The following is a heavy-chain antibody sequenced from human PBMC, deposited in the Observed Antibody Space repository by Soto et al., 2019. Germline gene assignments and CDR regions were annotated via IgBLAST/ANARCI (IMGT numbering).Heavy chain of an antibody. CDR2: IMPVFATP. D-gene: IGHD3-3*02. J-gene: IGHJ6*02. CDR3: ARDKDRQQLGGNYYYVLDV. V-gene: IGHV1-69*12. Sequence: QVQLVQSGAEVKKPGSSVKVSCKASGGTFSTSAISWVRQAPGQGLEWVGGIMPVFATPDYAQNFQGRVTITADESTTTADLGLASLRTDDTAVYYCARDKDRQQLGGNYYYVLDVWGQGTAITVSS. CDR1: GGTFSTSA.